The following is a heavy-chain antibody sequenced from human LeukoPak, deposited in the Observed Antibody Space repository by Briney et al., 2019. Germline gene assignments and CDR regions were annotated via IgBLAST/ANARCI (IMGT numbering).Heavy chain of an antibody. V-gene: IGHV1-69*05. D-gene: IGHD6-13*01. CDR3: ARSPPSSSWYGAWFDP. J-gene: IGHJ5*02. CDR2: IIPIFGTA. CDR1: GGTFSSYA. Sequence: SVKVSCKASGGTFSSYAISWVRQAPGQGLEWMGGIIPIFGTANYAQKFQGRVTITTDESTSTAYMELSSLRSEDTAVYYRARSPPSSSWYGAWFDPWGQGTLVTVSS.